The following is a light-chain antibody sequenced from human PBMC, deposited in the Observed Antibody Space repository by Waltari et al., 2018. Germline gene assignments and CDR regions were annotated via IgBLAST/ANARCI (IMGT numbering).Light chain of an antibody. CDR1: QNILYNSNNKNY. V-gene: IGKV4-1*01. CDR3: QQYFTTPPV. CDR2: WAS. Sequence: DIVMTQSPDSLAVSLGERATINCKSSQNILYNSNNKNYLAWYQQKPGQSPRVLINWASIRESGVPDRFSASGSGTGFTLTINNLEAEDVAVYYCQQYFTTPPVFGGGTRVEI. J-gene: IGKJ4*01.